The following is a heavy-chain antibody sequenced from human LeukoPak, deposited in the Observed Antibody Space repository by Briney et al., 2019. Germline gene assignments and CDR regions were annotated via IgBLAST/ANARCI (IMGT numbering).Heavy chain of an antibody. CDR1: GFTFSSYG. Sequence: GRSLRLSCAASGFTFSSYGTHWVRQAPGKGLEWVAVISYDGSNKYYADSVKGRFTISRDNSKNTLYLQMNSLRAEDTAVYYCARVPSPTGRVYGMDVWGQGTTVTVSS. CDR2: ISYDGSNK. CDR3: ARVPSPTGRVYGMDV. J-gene: IGHJ6*02. D-gene: IGHD1-1*01. V-gene: IGHV3-30*03.